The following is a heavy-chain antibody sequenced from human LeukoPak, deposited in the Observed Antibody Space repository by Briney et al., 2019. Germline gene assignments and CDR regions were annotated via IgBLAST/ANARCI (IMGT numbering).Heavy chain of an antibody. CDR1: GFTFRSHA. J-gene: IGHJ4*02. CDR2: IYENGGTT. Sequence: GGSLRLSCVGSGFTFRSHAMSWVRQAPEKGLEFVSGIYENGGTTYYADSVKGRFTISRDNSKNTLYLQMKSLRGEDTAVYYCARDLFGSSWYHSREDQWGQGTLVTVSS. V-gene: IGHV3-23*01. D-gene: IGHD6-13*01. CDR3: ARDLFGSSWYHSREDQ.